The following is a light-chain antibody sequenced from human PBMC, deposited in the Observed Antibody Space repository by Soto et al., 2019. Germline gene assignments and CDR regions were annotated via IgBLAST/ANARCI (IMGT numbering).Light chain of an antibody. CDR1: QSVSTY. V-gene: IGKV3-11*01. J-gene: IGKJ5*01. Sequence: EVVLTQSPDTLSLSPGDRATLSCLARQSVSTYLAWYQQKPGQAPRLLIYDASNRATGIPARFSGSGSGTDFTLTISSLEPEDFAVYYCQQRSDWPPITFGQGTRLEIK. CDR2: DAS. CDR3: QQRSDWPPIT.